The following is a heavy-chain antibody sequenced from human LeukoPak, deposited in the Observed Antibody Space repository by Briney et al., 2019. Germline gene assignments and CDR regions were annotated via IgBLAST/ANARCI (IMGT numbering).Heavy chain of an antibody. CDR1: GGSFSGYY. CDR3: ARGRYFDWLLYSWFDP. J-gene: IGHJ5*02. V-gene: IGHV4-34*01. CDR2: INHSGST. Sequence: PSETLSPTCAVYGGSFSGYYWSWIRQPPGKGLEWIGEINHSGSTNYNPSLKSRVTISVDTSKNQFSLKLSSVTAADTAVYYCARGRYFDWLLYSWFDPWGQGTLVTVSS. D-gene: IGHD3-9*01.